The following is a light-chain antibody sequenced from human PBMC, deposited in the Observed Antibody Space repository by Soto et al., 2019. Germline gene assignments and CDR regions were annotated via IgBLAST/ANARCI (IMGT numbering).Light chain of an antibody. V-gene: IGKV4-1*01. CDR3: QQYFRTPIT. CDR2: WAS. Sequence: DIVMTQSPDSLTVPLGGRATINCRSSQSVLYSSNNKNYLAWYQQKPGQPPRLLIYWASTRDSGVPDRFSGSGSGTDFTLTINSLQAEDAEVYSCQQYFRTPITFGGGTKVEIK. CDR1: QSVLYSSNNKNY. J-gene: IGKJ4*01.